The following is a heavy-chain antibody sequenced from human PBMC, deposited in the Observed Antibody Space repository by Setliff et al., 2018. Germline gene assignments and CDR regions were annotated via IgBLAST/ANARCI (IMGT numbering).Heavy chain of an antibody. V-gene: IGHV4-59*11. J-gene: IGHJ6*02. CDR3: ARASARDYYYYYGMDV. CDR1: GGSISSHY. CDR2: IYYSGST. Sequence: TLSLTCTVSGGSISSHYWSWIRQPPGKGLEWIGSIYYSGSTNYNPSLKSRVTISVDTSKNQFSLKLSSVTAADTAVYYCARASARDYYYYYGMDVWGQGTTVTVSS. D-gene: IGHD2-21*02.